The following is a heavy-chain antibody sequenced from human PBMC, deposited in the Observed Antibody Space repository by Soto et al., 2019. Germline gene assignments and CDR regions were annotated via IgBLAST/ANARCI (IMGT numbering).Heavy chain of an antibody. CDR1: GYTFTSYD. CDR2: MNPNSGNT. Sequence: QVQLVQSGAEVKKPGASVKVSCKASGYTFTSYDINWVRQATGQGLEWMGWMNPNSGNTAYAQKFQGRVTMTRDTSRRTAYMELSSLRSEDTAVYYCAREKSSGYYYDYWGQGTLVTVSS. D-gene: IGHD3-22*01. V-gene: IGHV1-8*01. CDR3: AREKSSGYYYDY. J-gene: IGHJ4*02.